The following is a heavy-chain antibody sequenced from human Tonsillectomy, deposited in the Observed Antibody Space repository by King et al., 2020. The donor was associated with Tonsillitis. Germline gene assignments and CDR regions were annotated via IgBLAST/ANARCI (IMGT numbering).Heavy chain of an antibody. CDR3: ARDRGSSWSYFDY. CDR2: ISFRSIYI. V-gene: IGHV3-21*01. Sequence: VQLVESGGGLVKPGGSLRLSCAASGFTFSTYSMNWVRQAPGKGLEWGSSISFRSIYIYYADSVKGRFTISRDNAKNSLYLQMKSLRAEDTAVYYCARDRGSSWSYFDYWGQGALVTVSS. J-gene: IGHJ4*02. CDR1: GFTFSTYS. D-gene: IGHD6-13*01.